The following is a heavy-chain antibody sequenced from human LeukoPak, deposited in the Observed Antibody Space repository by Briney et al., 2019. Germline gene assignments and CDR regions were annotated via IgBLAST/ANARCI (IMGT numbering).Heavy chain of an antibody. Sequence: GGSLRLSCAASGFTFSSYGMHCVRQAPGKGLEWVAVISYDGSNKYYAASVKGRFTISRDNTKNTLYLQMNSLRDEDTAVYDCAKSDLSWSGSSTPFDYWGQGTLVTVSS. CDR3: AKSDLSWSGSSTPFDY. D-gene: IGHD1-26*01. CDR2: ISYDGSNK. J-gene: IGHJ4*02. CDR1: GFTFSSYG. V-gene: IGHV3-30*18.